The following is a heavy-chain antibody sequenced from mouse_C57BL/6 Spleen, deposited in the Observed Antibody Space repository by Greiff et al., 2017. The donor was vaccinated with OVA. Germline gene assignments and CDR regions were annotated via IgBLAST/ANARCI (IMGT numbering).Heavy chain of an antibody. CDR1: GYAFSSSW. J-gene: IGHJ2*01. Sequence: QVQLQQSGPELVKPGASVKISCKASGYAFSSSWMNWVKQRPGKGLEWIGRIYPGDGDTNYNGKFKGKATLTADKSSSTAYMQLSSLTSEDSAVYFCAREVTTVVEGNYFDYWGQGTTLTVSS. V-gene: IGHV1-82*01. CDR3: AREVTTVVEGNYFDY. D-gene: IGHD1-1*01. CDR2: IYPGDGDT.